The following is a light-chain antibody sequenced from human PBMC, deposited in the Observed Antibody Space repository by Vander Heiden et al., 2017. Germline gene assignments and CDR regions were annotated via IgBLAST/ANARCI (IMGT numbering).Light chain of an antibody. J-gene: IGLJ3*02. V-gene: IGLV1-44*01. CDR1: SSNIGSVT. CDR2: NDH. Sequence: QSVLTQPPSASATPGQRVIISCSGSSSNIGSVTVNWYQQLPGAAPKFLIYNDHKRPSGVPDRFSGSKSGTSASLAISGLQSEDEGDYYCAAWDVSLKAVVFGGGTKLTVL. CDR3: AAWDVSLKAVV.